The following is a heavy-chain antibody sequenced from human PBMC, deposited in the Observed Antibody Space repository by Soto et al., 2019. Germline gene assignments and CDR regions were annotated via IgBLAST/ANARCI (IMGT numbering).Heavy chain of an antibody. CDR3: ANYGGRYCSGGMCSDS. D-gene: IGHD2-15*01. CDR2: LSGSGDYT. J-gene: IGHJ4*02. Sequence: QLLESGGGLIQPGGSLRLSCADSGFTFSTYAMTWVRQAPGKGLEWVSSLSGSGDYTVYADSVSGRFTISRDNSKSTLYLQMKSLRADDTAVYYCANYGGRYCSGGMCSDSWCQGTLVTVSS. CDR1: GFTFSTYA. V-gene: IGHV3-23*01.